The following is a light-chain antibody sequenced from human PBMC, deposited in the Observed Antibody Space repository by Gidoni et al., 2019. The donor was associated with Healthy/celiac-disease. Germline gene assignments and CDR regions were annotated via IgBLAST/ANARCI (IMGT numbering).Light chain of an antibody. V-gene: IGKV2-28*01. CDR2: LGS. J-gene: IGKJ1*01. Sequence: DIVMTQSLLSLPVTPGEPASISFRSSQSLLHSNGYNYLDWYLQKPGQAPQLLIYLGSNRASGVPDRFSGSGSGTDFTLKISRVEAEDVGVYYCMQALQTTWTFGQGTKVEIK. CDR3: MQALQTTWT. CDR1: QSLLHSNGYNY.